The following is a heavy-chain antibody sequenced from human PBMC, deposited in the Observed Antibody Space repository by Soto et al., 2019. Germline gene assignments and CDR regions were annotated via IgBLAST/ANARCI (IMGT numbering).Heavy chain of an antibody. CDR2: IYWDDDK. V-gene: IGHV2-5*02. CDR1: GFSLSSTRMA. CDR3: AHIVVAGLGYYFDY. D-gene: IGHD6-19*01. J-gene: IGHJ4*02. Sequence: QITLKESGPTLVKPTQTLTLTCTFSGFSLSSTRMAVGWIRQPPGKTLEWLALIYWDDDKRSSPFLKSRLTVTTYTSTTPVVLTMSNMDPVDTARYYCAHIVVAGLGYYFDYWGQGTLVTVSS.